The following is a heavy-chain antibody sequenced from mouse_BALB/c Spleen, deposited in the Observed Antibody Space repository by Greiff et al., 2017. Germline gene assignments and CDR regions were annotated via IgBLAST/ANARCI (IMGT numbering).Heavy chain of an antibody. CDR1: GYTFTSYW. CDR2: INPSTGYT. V-gene: IGHV1-7*01. J-gene: IGHJ3*01. Sequence: QVQLQQSGAELAKPGASVKMSCKASGYTFTSYWMHWVKQRPGQGLEWIGYINPSTGYTEYNQKFKDKATLTADKSSSTAYMQLSSLTSEDSAVYYCARMRAARATLAYWGQGTLVTVSA. CDR3: ARMRAARATLAY. D-gene: IGHD3-1*01.